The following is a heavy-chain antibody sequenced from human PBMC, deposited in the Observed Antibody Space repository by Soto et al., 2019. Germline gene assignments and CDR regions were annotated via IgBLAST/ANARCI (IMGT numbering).Heavy chain of an antibody. CDR3: AKAPPGDYVWGNWFDP. CDR2: ISGSGGST. D-gene: IGHD3-16*01. V-gene: IGHV3-23*01. J-gene: IGHJ5*02. CDR1: GFTFSSYA. Sequence: GGSLRLSCAASGFTFSSYAMSWVRQAPGKGLEWVAAISGSGGSTYYADSVKGRFTISRDNSKNTLYLQMNSLRAEDTDVSYCAKAPPGDYVWGNWFDPWGQGTMVTVSS.